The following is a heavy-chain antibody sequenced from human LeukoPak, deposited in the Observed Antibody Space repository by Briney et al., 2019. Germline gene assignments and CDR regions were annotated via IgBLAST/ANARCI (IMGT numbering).Heavy chain of an antibody. V-gene: IGHV4-34*01. Sequence: SETLSLTCAVYGGSFSGYSWSWIRQPPGKGLEWIGDINHSGSTNYNPSLKSRVTISVDTSKNQFSLKLSSVTAADTAVYYCARVADYHGSGSYSYFDYWGQGTLVTVSS. D-gene: IGHD3-10*01. J-gene: IGHJ4*02. CDR2: INHSGST. CDR1: GGSFSGYS. CDR3: ARVADYHGSGSYSYFDY.